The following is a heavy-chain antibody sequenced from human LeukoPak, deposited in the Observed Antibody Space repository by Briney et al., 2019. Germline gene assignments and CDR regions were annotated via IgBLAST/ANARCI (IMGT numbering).Heavy chain of an antibody. CDR3: ARSYSNTGYYYYGMDV. D-gene: IGHD3-9*01. CDR1: GGSISRYY. J-gene: IGHJ6*02. Sequence: SSETLSLTCTVSGGSISRYYWSWIRQPPGKGLEWIAYIYYSGTTNYNPSLKSRVTISLDTSKNQFSLKLSSATAADTAVYYCARSYSNTGYYYYGMDVWGQGTPVTVSS. V-gene: IGHV4-59*01. CDR2: IYYSGTT.